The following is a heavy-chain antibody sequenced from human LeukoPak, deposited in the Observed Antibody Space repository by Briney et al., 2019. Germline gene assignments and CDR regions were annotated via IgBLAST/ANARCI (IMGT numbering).Heavy chain of an antibody. V-gene: IGHV3-23*01. Sequence: GGSLRLSCAASGFTFSSYAMSWVRQAPGKGLEWVSGISGSGGTTFYADSVKGRFTISRDNSKNTLYLQMNSLRAEDTAVYYCAKIKTYYDILTGYLGYYYYYMDVCGKGTTVTISS. J-gene: IGHJ6*03. CDR1: GFTFSSYA. CDR2: ISGSGGTT. CDR3: AKIKTYYDILTGYLGYYYYYMDV. D-gene: IGHD3-9*01.